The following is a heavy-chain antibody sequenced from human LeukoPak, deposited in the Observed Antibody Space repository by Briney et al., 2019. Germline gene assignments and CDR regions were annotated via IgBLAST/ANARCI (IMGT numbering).Heavy chain of an antibody. CDR1: GFTLSSYP. D-gene: IGHD1-26*01. V-gene: IGHV3-30*16. CDR2: LSYDGSNK. Sequence: GGSLSFSFPPSGFTLSSYPIPGARRAQAKGQEGGQVLSYDGSNKYYADSVKGRFTISRDNSKNTLYLQMNSLRAEDTAVYYCARDTGPGALVGATTFDYWGQGTLVTVSS. J-gene: IGHJ4*02. CDR3: ARDTGPGALVGATTFDY.